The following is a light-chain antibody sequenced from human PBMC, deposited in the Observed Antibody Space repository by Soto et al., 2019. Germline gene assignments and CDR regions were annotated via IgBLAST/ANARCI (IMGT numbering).Light chain of an antibody. Sequence: DIQMTQSPSSLSASVGDRVTILCRASQSISSYLNWYQQKPGKAPKLLIYAASSLQSGVPSRFSGSGSGTDFTLTISSLQPEDFATYYCQQSYSTPWTFGQGSMV. J-gene: IGKJ1*01. CDR1: QSISSY. V-gene: IGKV1-39*01. CDR3: QQSYSTPWT. CDR2: AAS.